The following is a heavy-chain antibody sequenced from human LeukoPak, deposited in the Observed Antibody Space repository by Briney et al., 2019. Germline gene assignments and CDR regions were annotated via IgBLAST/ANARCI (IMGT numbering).Heavy chain of an antibody. D-gene: IGHD3-9*01. Sequence: GESLKISCKGSGYSFTSYWIGWVRQMPGKGLEWMGIIYPGDSDTRYSPSFQGQVTISADKSISTAYLQWSSLKASDTAMYYCAIGGDGSLRYFDWFHFDYWDQGTLVTVSS. V-gene: IGHV5-51*01. J-gene: IGHJ4*02. CDR2: IYPGDSDT. CDR1: GYSFTSYW. CDR3: AIGGDGSLRYFDWFHFDY.